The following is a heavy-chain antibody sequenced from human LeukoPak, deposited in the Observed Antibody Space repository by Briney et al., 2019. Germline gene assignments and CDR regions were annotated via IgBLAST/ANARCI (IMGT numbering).Heavy chain of an antibody. CDR1: GFTFSNAW. Sequence: GGSLRLSCAASGFTFSNAWMSWVRQAPGKGLEWVGRIKSKTDGGTTDYAAPVKGRFTISRDDSKNTLYLQMNGLKTEDTAVYYCTTTAYDFWSGYRDYWGQGTLVTVSS. J-gene: IGHJ4*02. CDR3: TTTAYDFWSGYRDY. D-gene: IGHD3-3*01. CDR2: IKSKTDGGTT. V-gene: IGHV3-15*01.